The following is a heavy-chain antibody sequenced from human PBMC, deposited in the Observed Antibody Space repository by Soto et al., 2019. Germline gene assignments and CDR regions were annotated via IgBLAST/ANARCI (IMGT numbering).Heavy chain of an antibody. V-gene: IGHV3-23*01. D-gene: IGHD6-13*01. CDR3: ARESPAAAGTSYYYGMDV. CDR1: GFTFSSYA. Sequence: GGSLRLSCAASGFTFSSYAMSWVRQAPGKGLEWVSAISGSGGSTYYADSVKGRFTISRDNAKNTLYLQMNSLRAEDTAVYYCARESPAAAGTSYYYGMDVWGQGTTVTVSS. J-gene: IGHJ6*02. CDR2: ISGSGGST.